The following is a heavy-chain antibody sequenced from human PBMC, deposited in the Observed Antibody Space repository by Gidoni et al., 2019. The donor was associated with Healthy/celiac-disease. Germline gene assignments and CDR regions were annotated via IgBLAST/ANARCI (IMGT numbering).Heavy chain of an antibody. CDR2: IYHSGST. CDR1: GGSIRSGGYS. V-gene: IGHV4-30-2*01. Sequence: QLQLQESGSGLVKHSQTLSLTCAVSGGSIRSGGYSWSWIRQPPGKGLEWIGYIYHSGSTYYNPSLKSRVTISVDRSKNQFSLKLSSVTAADTAVYYCARGDWNYGAPHAFDIWGQGTMVTVSS. D-gene: IGHD1-7*01. J-gene: IGHJ3*02. CDR3: ARGDWNYGAPHAFDI.